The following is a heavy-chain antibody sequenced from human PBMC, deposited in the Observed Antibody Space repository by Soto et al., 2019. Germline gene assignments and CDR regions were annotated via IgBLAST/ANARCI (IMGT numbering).Heavy chain of an antibody. D-gene: IGHD6-13*01. V-gene: IGHV6-1*01. CDR2: TYYRSTWYS. CDR3: ARDWSTSWYNRYGLDV. CDR1: GDSVSSNSAA. J-gene: IGHJ6*02. Sequence: SQTLSLTCAISGDSVSSNSAAWNWIRQSPSRGLEWLGRTYYRSTWYSDYAVSVKSRITINPDSSKSQFSLQLDSVTPEDTAVYYCARDWSTSWYNRYGLDVWGQGTTVTVSS.